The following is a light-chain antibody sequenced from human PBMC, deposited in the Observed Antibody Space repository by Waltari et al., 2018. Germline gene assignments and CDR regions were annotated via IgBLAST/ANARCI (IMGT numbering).Light chain of an antibody. Sequence: DIQLTQSPSFLSASVGDRVTITCRASQGISSYLAWYQQTPGKAPKLLIYAASTLQSGVPSRFSGSGSGTEFTLTISSLQPEDFATYYCQQLNSYTFGGGTKVEIK. J-gene: IGKJ4*01. V-gene: IGKV1-9*01. CDR2: AAS. CDR3: QQLNSYT. CDR1: QGISSY.